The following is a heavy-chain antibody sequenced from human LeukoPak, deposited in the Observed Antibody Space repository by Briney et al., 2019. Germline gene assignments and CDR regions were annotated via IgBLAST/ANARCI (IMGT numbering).Heavy chain of an antibody. Sequence: ETLSLTCTASGFTVSSNYMSWVRQAPGKGLEWVSVIYSGGSTYYADSVKGRFTISRDNSKNTLYLQMNSLRVEDTAVYYCARDGFSSSWGLAYWGQGTLVTVSS. V-gene: IGHV3-53*01. CDR3: ARDGFSSSWGLAY. CDR2: IYSGGST. CDR1: GFTVSSNY. J-gene: IGHJ4*02. D-gene: IGHD6-13*01.